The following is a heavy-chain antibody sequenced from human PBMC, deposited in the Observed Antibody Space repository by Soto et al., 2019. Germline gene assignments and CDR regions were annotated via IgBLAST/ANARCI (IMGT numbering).Heavy chain of an antibody. CDR1: GGSINSYY. D-gene: IGHD3-10*01. Sequence: QVQLQESGPGLVKPSETLSLTCTVSGGSINSYYWSWIRQSAGKGLEWIGRIYSTVATNYNPALKSRVTMSVDTYKNQFSLRLTSGTAADTAVYYCAKAVGIRGVYNWFDPWGRGILVTVSS. CDR2: IYSTVAT. CDR3: AKAVGIRGVYNWFDP. V-gene: IGHV4-4*07. J-gene: IGHJ5*02.